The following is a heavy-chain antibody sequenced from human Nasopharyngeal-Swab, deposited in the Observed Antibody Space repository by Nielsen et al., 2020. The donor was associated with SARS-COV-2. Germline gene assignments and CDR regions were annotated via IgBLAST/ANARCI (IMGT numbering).Heavy chain of an antibody. CDR2: ISYDGSNK. CDR3: AREGSDCGGDCCLSYFDY. V-gene: IGHV3-30-3*01. D-gene: IGHD2-21*01. CDR1: GFTFSSYA. J-gene: IGHJ4*02. Sequence: GGSLRLSCAASGFTFSSYAMHWVRQAPGKGLEWVAVISYDGSNKYYADSVKGRFTISRDNSKNTLYLQMNSLRAEDTAVYYCAREGSDCGGDCCLSYFDYWGQGTLVTVSS.